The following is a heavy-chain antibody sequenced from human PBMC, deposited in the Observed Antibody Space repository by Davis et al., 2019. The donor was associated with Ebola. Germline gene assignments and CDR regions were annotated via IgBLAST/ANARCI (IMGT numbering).Heavy chain of an antibody. Sequence: PGGSLRLSCAASGFTFNSHWIHWVRQAPGKGLVWVSRISADGSSTNYADSVKGRFTISRDNAKNTLYLQMNSLRAEATANYYCATGQGSGSYSVFDYWGQGTLVTVSS. CDR1: GFTFNSHW. V-gene: IGHV3-74*01. D-gene: IGHD3-10*01. CDR2: ISADGSST. J-gene: IGHJ4*02. CDR3: ATGQGSGSYSVFDY.